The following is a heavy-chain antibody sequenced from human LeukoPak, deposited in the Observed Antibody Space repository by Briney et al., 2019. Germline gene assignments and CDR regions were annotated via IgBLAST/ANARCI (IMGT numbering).Heavy chain of an antibody. CDR2: IIPIFGTA. V-gene: IGHV1-69*06. CDR3: ARHSSRGQYYAFDF. J-gene: IGHJ4*02. D-gene: IGHD3-3*01. CDR1: GGTFSSYA. Sequence: GASVKVSCKASGGTFSSYAISWVRQAPGQGLEWMGGIIPIFGTANYAQKFQGRVTITADKSTNTAYMEMKNVRFEDTAVYYCARHSSRGQYYAFDFWGQGALVTVSP.